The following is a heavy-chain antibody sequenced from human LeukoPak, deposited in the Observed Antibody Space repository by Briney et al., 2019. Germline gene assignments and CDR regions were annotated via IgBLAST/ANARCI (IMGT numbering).Heavy chain of an antibody. Sequence: GGSLRLSCAASGFTFSSYSMNWVRQAPGKGLEWVSSISSSSSYIYYADSVKGRFTISRDNAKNSLYLQMNSLRAEDTAVYYCARDRSSSWYYDYWGQGTLVTVSP. CDR3: ARDRSSSWYYDY. D-gene: IGHD6-13*01. CDR2: ISSSSSYI. CDR1: GFTFSSYS. J-gene: IGHJ4*02. V-gene: IGHV3-21*01.